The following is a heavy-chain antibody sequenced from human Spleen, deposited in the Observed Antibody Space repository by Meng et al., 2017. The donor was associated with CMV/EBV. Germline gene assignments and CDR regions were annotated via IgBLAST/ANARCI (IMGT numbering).Heavy chain of an antibody. Sequence: KASGYTFTGYYMHWVRQAPGQGREWMGWINPNSGGTNYAQKFQGRVTMTRDTSISTAYMELSRLRSDDTAVYYCARDEYALTNWFDPWGQGTLVTVSS. J-gene: IGHJ5*02. CDR1: GYTFTGYY. V-gene: IGHV1-2*02. CDR3: ARDEYALTNWFDP. D-gene: IGHD2-2*01. CDR2: INPNSGGT.